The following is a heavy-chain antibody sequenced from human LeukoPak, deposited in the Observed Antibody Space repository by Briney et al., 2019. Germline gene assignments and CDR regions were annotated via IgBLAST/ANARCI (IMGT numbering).Heavy chain of an antibody. CDR3: ARVLAGTTGWFDP. J-gene: IGHJ5*02. Sequence: GGSLRLSCAASGFTFSSYEMNWVRQAPGEGLEWVSYISSSGNTIYYADSVKGRFTISRDNAKNSLYLQMNSLRAEDTAVYYCARVLAGTTGWFDPWGQGTLVTVSS. CDR2: ISSSGNTI. D-gene: IGHD1-1*01. CDR1: GFTFSSYE. V-gene: IGHV3-48*03.